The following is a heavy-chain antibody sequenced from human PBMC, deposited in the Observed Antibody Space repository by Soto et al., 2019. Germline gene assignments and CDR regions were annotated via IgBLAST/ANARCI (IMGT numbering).Heavy chain of an antibody. Sequence: QVQLVESGGSVVQPGRSLRLSCEASGFTFTXYAMHWVRQAPGKGLEWVAVISYDGINEYYADSVKGRFTISRDNSKNTLFLQMSSLRVEDTAVYYCARDRLRLGELSLIGYFDYWGQGTLVTVSS. CDR1: GFTFTXYA. D-gene: IGHD3-16*02. CDR3: ARDRLRLGELSLIGYFDY. V-gene: IGHV3-30*15. CDR2: ISYDGINE. J-gene: IGHJ4*02.